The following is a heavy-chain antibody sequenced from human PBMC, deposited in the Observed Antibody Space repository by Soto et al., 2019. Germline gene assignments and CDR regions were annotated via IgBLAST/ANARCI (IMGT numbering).Heavy chain of an antibody. D-gene: IGHD2-2*01. CDR2: IWYDGSNK. J-gene: IGHJ4*02. CDR3: ARAPNQLLWLSYFDY. Sequence: GGSLRLSCAASGFTFSSYGMHWVRQAPGKGLEWVAVIWYDGSNKYYADSVKGRFTISRDNSKNTLYLQMNSLRAEDTAVYYCARAPNQLLWLSYFDYWGQGTLVTVSS. V-gene: IGHV3-33*01. CDR1: GFTFSSYG.